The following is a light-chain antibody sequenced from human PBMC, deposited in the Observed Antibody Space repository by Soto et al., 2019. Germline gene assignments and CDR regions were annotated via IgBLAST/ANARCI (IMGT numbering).Light chain of an antibody. CDR1: QSVGSY. CDR2: DAS. Sequence: LTQSPATLSLSPAERATLSCRASQSVGSYLAWYQQKPGQAPRLLIYDASNRATGIPARFSGSGSGTDFTLTISSLEPEDFAVYYCQQRSNWPWTFGQGTKVDIK. CDR3: QQRSNWPWT. J-gene: IGKJ1*01. V-gene: IGKV3-11*01.